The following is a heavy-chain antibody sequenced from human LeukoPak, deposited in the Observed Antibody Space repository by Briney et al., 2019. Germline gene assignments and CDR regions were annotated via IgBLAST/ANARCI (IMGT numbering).Heavy chain of an antibody. D-gene: IGHD3-22*01. J-gene: IGHJ4*02. V-gene: IGHV3-73*01. Sequence: GGSLRLSCAASGFTFSGSAMHWVRQASGKGLEWVGRIRSKANSYATEYAASVKGRFTISRDDSKNTAYLQMNSLKTEDTAVYYCTRPYDSSGYMWGQGTLVTVSS. CDR1: GFTFSGSA. CDR2: IRSKANSYAT. CDR3: TRPYDSSGYM.